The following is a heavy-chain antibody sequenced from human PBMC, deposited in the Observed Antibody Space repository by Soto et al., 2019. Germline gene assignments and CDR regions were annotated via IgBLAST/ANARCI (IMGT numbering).Heavy chain of an antibody. CDR3: AKAIFGVVITYMDV. Sequence: GGSLRLSCAASGFTFSSYAMSWVRQAPGKGLEWVSAISGSGGSTYYADSVKGRFTISRDNSKNTLYLQMNSLRAEDTAVYYCAKAIFGVVITYMDVWGKGTTVTVSS. CDR2: ISGSGGST. V-gene: IGHV3-23*01. CDR1: GFTFSSYA. J-gene: IGHJ6*03. D-gene: IGHD3-3*01.